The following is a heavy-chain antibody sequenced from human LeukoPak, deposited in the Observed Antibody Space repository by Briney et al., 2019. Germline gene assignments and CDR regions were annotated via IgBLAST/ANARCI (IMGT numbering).Heavy chain of an antibody. CDR1: GYSISIGYY. V-gene: IGHV4-38-2*02. CDR3: ARTPIYYFDNSGYYN. D-gene: IGHD3-22*01. Sequence: SETLSLTCTVSGYSISIGYYWGWIGQSPGKGLEWIATMYHSGSTYYNPSLKSRVTMSVDTSKNQFSLKLSSVTAADTAVYYCARTPIYYFDNSGYYNWGQGTLVTVSS. CDR2: MYHSGST. J-gene: IGHJ4*02.